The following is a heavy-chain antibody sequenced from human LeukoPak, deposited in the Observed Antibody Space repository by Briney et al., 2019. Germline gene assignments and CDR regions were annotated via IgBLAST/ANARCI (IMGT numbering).Heavy chain of an antibody. D-gene: IGHD6-19*01. CDR3: ARDQGYASGAWSDAFNI. J-gene: IGHJ3*02. Sequence: SQTLSLTCAISGDSVSSNSAAWNWIRQSPSRGLEWLGRTYYRSKWYNDYAVSVKSRITINPDTSKNQFPLHLNSVTPEDTAVYYCARDQGYASGAWSDAFNIWGQGTMVTVSS. CDR2: TYYRSKWYN. V-gene: IGHV6-1*01. CDR1: GDSVSSNSAA.